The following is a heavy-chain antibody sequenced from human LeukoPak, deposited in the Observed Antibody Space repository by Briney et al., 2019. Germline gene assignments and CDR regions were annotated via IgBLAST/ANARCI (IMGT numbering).Heavy chain of an antibody. D-gene: IGHD3-3*01. J-gene: IGHJ5*02. CDR3: AREYSEPELNNWFDP. V-gene: IGHV3-48*04. CDR1: RVALGSNC. Sequence: GSLGLFLEERRVALGSNCMRWVCQEKGKGLEWVSYISSSSSTIYYADSVRGRLTISRDNAKNSLYLQMNSLRAEDTAVYYCAREYSEPELNNWFDPWGQGTLVTVSS. CDR2: ISSSSSTI.